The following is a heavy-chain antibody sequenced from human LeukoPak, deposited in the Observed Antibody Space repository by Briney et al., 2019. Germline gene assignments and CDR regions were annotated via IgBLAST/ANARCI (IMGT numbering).Heavy chain of an antibody. CDR2: ISSRSTYI. CDR3: AKVRSTVVTPVEAIDY. D-gene: IGHD4-23*01. V-gene: IGHV3-21*04. CDR1: GFSFSSYS. J-gene: IGHJ4*02. Sequence: GGSLRLSCVASGFSFSSYSMNWVRQAPGKGLEWVSSISSRSTYINYADSLKGRFTISRDNSKNTLYLQMNSLRAEDTAVYYCAKVRSTVVTPVEAIDYWGQGTLVTVSS.